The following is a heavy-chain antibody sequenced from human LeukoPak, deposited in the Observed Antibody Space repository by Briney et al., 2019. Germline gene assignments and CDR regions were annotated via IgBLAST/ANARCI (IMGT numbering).Heavy chain of an antibody. J-gene: IGHJ6*02. CDR1: GFTFSDCY. CDR2: ITNRGTYT. D-gene: IGHD3-10*01. Sequence: PGGSLRLSCTASGFTFSDCYMSWIRQAPGKGLEWVSYITNRGTYTNYADSVKGRFTISRDNAKNSLFLQTNNLGAEDTAVYYCAVALSGSYVYYHTMDVWGQGTTVTVSS. CDR3: AVALSGSYVYYHTMDV. V-gene: IGHV3-11*06.